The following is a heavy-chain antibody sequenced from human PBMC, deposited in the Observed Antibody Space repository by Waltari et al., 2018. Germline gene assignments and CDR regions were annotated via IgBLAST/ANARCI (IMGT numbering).Heavy chain of an antibody. D-gene: IGHD4-17*01. Sequence: QVQLVQSGAEVKKPGASVKVSCKASGYTFTSHNISWVRQAPGRGLEWMGWISTYNGDTKYTHKLQDRVTMTTDTSTSTGYMELRSLRSDDTAFYYCARLYGDYNHWYFDLWGRGTLVTVSA. J-gene: IGHJ2*01. CDR1: GYTFTSHN. CDR2: ISTYNGDT. CDR3: ARLYGDYNHWYFDL. V-gene: IGHV1-18*01.